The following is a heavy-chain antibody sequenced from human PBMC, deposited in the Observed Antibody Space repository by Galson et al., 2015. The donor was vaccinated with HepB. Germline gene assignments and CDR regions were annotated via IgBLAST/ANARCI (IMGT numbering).Heavy chain of an antibody. CDR2: FIGVLETS. Sequence: SVKVCCKASGGTLKNYAFSWVRQAPGQGLEWMGGFIGVLETSHSAQNFQDRVSITADESTNTVYMELKSLRSEDTAIYYCAVDPGVYDKFDFWGQGSLITVSS. J-gene: IGHJ4*02. CDR1: GGTLKNYA. D-gene: IGHD2-8*01. V-gene: IGHV1-69*13. CDR3: AVDPGVYDKFDF.